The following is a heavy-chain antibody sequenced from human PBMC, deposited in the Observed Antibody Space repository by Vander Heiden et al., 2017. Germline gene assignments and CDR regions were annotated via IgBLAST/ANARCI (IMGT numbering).Heavy chain of an antibody. D-gene: IGHD3-3*01. CDR2: ISGSGGSI. CDR3: AKDQGKYDFWSGYSLFEN. V-gene: IGHV3-23*01. CDR1: GFSVRHTA. J-gene: IGHJ4*02. Sequence: EVRLLESGGTLLQRGGSLRLSCAASGFSVRHTAMSWVRQAPGKGLEWVSAISGSGGSIYYADSVKGRFTISRDNSRNTLSLQMTSLRAEDTAVYYCAKDQGKYDFWSGYSLFENWGQGTLVTVSS.